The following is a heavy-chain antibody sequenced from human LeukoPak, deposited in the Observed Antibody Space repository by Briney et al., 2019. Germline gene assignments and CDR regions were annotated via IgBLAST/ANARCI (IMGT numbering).Heavy chain of an antibody. CDR2: IYVSGNS. CDR3: ARHPFASPFDH. D-gene: IGHD2-21*01. J-gene: IGHJ4*02. CDR1: GGSISSYY. V-gene: IGHV4-59*08. Sequence: PSETLSLTCTVSGGSISSYYWSWIRQPPGKGLEWIGYIYVSGNSNYNPSLKSRVSISLDTSKNQVSLTLTSVTVADTAVYYCARHPFASPFDHWGQGTLVAVSS.